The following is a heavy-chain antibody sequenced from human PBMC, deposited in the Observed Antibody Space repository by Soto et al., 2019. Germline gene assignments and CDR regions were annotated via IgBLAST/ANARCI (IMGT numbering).Heavy chain of an antibody. J-gene: IGHJ4*02. Sequence: GGSLRLSCAASGFTFSSYAMSWVRQAPGKGLEWVSAISGSGGSTYYADSVKGRFTISRDNSKNTLYLQMNSLRAEDTAVYYCAKDFTYYYDSSGYTGHYWGQGTLVTVSS. CDR1: GFTFSSYA. CDR2: ISGSGGST. V-gene: IGHV3-23*01. D-gene: IGHD3-22*01. CDR3: AKDFTYYYDSSGYTGHY.